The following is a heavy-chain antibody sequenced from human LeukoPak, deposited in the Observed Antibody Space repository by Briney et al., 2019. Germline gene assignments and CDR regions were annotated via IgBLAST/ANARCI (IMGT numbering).Heavy chain of an antibody. V-gene: IGHV4-34*01. CDR1: GGSFSGYY. Sequence: SETLSLTCAVYGGSFSGYYWSWIRQPPGKGLEWIGEINHSGSTNYNPSLKSRVTITVDTSKNQFSLKLSSVTAADTAVYYCARDLTGWGQGTLVTVSS. D-gene: IGHD1-14*01. CDR3: ARDLTG. CDR2: INHSGST. J-gene: IGHJ4*02.